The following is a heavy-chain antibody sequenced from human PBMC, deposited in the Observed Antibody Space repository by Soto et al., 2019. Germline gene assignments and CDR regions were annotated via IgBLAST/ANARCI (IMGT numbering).Heavy chain of an antibody. D-gene: IGHD2-2*01. CDR1: GGTFSSYT. Sequence: QVQLVQSGAEVKKPGSSVKVSCKASGGTFSSYTISWVRQAPGQGLEWMGGIIPMFGTGNYAQKLQGRVTITADESTNTAYMELSSLRSEDTAVYYCARRYCISPSCHYYGLDVWGQGTTVTVSS. CDR3: ARRYCISPSCHYYGLDV. V-gene: IGHV1-69*12. J-gene: IGHJ6*02. CDR2: IIPMFGTG.